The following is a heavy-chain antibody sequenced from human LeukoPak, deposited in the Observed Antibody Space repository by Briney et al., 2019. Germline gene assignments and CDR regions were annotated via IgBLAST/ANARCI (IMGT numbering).Heavy chain of an antibody. D-gene: IGHD3-10*01. CDR3: ARGPFGADY. Sequence: GGSLRLSCAASGFTFSNYWMGWVRQPPGKGLQWVANIKDDGTEKYYVDSVKGRFTISRDNAKNSVYLQMNSLRVEDTAVYYCARGPFGADYWGQGTLVTVSS. CDR1: GFTFSNYW. CDR2: IKDDGTEK. V-gene: IGHV3-7*01. J-gene: IGHJ4*02.